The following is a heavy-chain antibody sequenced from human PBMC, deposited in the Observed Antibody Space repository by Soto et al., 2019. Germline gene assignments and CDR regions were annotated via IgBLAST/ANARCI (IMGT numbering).Heavy chain of an antibody. Sequence: GGSMRLSCAASGFTFSSYGMHWVRQAPGKGLEWVALIWFDGSDKYYTESVKGRFTISRDNSKSTLYLQMNSLRAEDTAVYYCARLYCSASSCYSVGAFDIRGQGTMVTVSS. CDR1: GFTFSSYG. CDR3: ARLYCSASSCYSVGAFDI. J-gene: IGHJ3*02. CDR2: IWFDGSDK. D-gene: IGHD2-15*01. V-gene: IGHV3-33*01.